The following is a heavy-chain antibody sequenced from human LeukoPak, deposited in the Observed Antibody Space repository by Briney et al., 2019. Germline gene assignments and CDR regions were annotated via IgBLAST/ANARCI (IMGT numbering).Heavy chain of an antibody. J-gene: IGHJ4*02. CDR2: INNSGGST. V-gene: IGHV3-23*01. D-gene: IGHD6-19*01. Sequence: PGGSLRLSCAVSGFTFSSYAMSWVRQAPGKGLEWVSVINNSGGSTHYADSVKGRFTISRDNSKSTLYLQMNGLRAEDTAVYYCAKGVTSGWRTFDYWGQGTLVTVSS. CDR3: AKGVTSGWRTFDY. CDR1: GFTFSSYA.